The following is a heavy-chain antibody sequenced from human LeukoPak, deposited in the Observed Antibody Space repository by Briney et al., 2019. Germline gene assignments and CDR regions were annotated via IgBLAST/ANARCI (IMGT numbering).Heavy chain of an antibody. CDR2: IYYSGST. CDR3: ARGIQLWLRADYYFDY. V-gene: IGHV4-39*07. D-gene: IGHD5-18*01. Sequence: PSETLSLTCTVPGGSISSSSYYWGWIRQPPGKGLEWIGSIYYSGSTYYNPSLKSRVTISVDTSKNQFSLKLSSVTAADTAVYYCARGIQLWLRADYYFDYWGQGTLVTVSS. CDR1: GGSISSSSYY. J-gene: IGHJ4*02.